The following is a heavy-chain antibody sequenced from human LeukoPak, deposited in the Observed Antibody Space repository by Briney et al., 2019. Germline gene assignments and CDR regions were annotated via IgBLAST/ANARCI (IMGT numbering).Heavy chain of an antibody. CDR1: GFTFSSHW. CDR2: INSDGSST. D-gene: IGHD7-27*01. J-gene: IGHJ4*02. CDR3: TRDSWGVDY. Sequence: PGGSLRLSCVASGFTFSSHWIHWVRQAPGKGLVWVSRINSDGSSTNYADSVKGRFTISRDNAKNTLYLQMNSLRAEDTAVYYCTRDSWGVDYWGQGTLVTVSS. V-gene: IGHV3-74*01.